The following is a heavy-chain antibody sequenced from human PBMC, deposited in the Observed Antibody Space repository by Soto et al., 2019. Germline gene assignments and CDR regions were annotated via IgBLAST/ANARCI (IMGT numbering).Heavy chain of an antibody. CDR3: ARALSYSY. D-gene: IGHD1-26*01. V-gene: IGHV3-30-3*01. CDR1: GFTFSSYA. Sequence: GGSLRLSCAASGFTFSSYAMHWVRQAPGKGLEWVAVISYDGSNKYYADSVKGRFTISRDNSKNTLYLQMNSLRAEDTAVYYCARALSYSYWGQGTLVTVSS. CDR2: ISYDGSNK. J-gene: IGHJ4*02.